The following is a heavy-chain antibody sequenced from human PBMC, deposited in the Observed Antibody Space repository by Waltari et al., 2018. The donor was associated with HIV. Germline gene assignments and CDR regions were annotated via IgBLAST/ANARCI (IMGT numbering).Heavy chain of an antibody. CDR3: ASLLDGYDSRG. J-gene: IGHJ4*02. CDR1: GFTFSSYS. CDR2: ISSSSSYI. V-gene: IGHV3-21*01. Sequence: EVQLVESGGGLVKPGGSLRLSCAASGFTFSSYSMNWVRQAPGKGLEWVSSISSSSSYIYYADSVKGRFTISRDNAKNSLYLQMNSLRAEDTAVYYCASLLDGYDSRGWGQGTLVTVSS. D-gene: IGHD5-12*01.